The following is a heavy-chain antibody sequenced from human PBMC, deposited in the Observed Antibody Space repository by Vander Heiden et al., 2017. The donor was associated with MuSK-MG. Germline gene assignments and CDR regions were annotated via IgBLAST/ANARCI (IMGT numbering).Heavy chain of an antibody. CDR3: ARSITIFGVALKKGNMDV. J-gene: IGHJ6*03. Sequence: LEWVAVRSFDGNNKYYADSVKGRFTIARDNSKNTLFLQMNSLRGDDTAVYYCARSITIFGVALKKGNMDVWGKGTTVTVSS. D-gene: IGHD3-3*01. CDR2: RSFDGNNK. V-gene: IGHV3-30-3*01.